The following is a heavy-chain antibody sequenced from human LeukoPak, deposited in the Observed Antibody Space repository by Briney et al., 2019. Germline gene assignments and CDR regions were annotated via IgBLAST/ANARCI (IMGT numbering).Heavy chain of an antibody. Sequence: SETLSLTCTVSGGSISSYYWSWIRQPPGKGLEWIGYIYYSGSTNYNPSLKSRVTISVDTSKNQFSLKLSSVTAADTAVYYCARLVGGAGTKNAFDIWGQGTMVTVSS. V-gene: IGHV4-59*08. CDR3: ARLVGGAGTKNAFDI. CDR2: IYYSGST. J-gene: IGHJ3*02. D-gene: IGHD1-1*01. CDR1: GGSISSYY.